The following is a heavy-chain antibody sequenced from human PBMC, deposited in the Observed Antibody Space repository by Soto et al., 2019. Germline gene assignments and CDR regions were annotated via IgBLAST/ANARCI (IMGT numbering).Heavy chain of an antibody. J-gene: IGHJ5*02. CDR1: GGTFSSYA. V-gene: IGHV1-69*13. CDR3: ARDLNYYDSSGYYH. D-gene: IGHD3-22*01. Sequence: SVKVSCKASGGTFSSYAISWVLQAPGQGLEWMGGIIPIFGTANYAQKFQGRVTITADESTSTAYMELSSLRSEDTAVYYCARDLNYYDSSGYYHWGQGTLVTVSS. CDR2: IIPIFGTA.